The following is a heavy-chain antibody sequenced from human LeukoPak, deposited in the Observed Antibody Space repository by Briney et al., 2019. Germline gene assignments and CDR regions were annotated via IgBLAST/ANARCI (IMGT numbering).Heavy chain of an antibody. CDR3: ARGMVPAAKALVY. CDR1: GFTFSSYW. D-gene: IGHD2-2*01. V-gene: IGHV3-7*01. Sequence: GGSLRLSCAASGFTFSSYWMSWVRQAPGKGLEWVANIKQDGSEKYYVGSVKGRFTISRDNAKNSLYLQMNSLRAEDTAVYYCARGMVPAAKALVYWGQGTLVTVSS. J-gene: IGHJ4*02. CDR2: IKQDGSEK.